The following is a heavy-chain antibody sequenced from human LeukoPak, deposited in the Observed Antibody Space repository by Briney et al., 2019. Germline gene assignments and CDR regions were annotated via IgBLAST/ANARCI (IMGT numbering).Heavy chain of an antibody. CDR3: AREANRYYDSSGYWDY. V-gene: IGHV3-30-3*01. D-gene: IGHD3-22*01. Sequence: PGGSLRLSCAASGFIFSDHYMDWVRQAPGKGLEWVAVISYDGSNKYYADSVKGRFTISRDNSKNTLYLQMNSLRAEDTAVYYCAREANRYYDSSGYWDYWGQGTLVTVSS. CDR1: GFIFSDHY. J-gene: IGHJ4*02. CDR2: ISYDGSNK.